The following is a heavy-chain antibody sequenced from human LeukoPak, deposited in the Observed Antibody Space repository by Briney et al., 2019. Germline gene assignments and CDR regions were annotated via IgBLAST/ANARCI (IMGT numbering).Heavy chain of an antibody. Sequence: GGSLRLSCAASGFTFSSYSMNWVSQAPGKGLEWVSSISSSSSYIYYADSVKGRFTISRDNAKNSLYLQMNSLRAEDTAVYYCAREGYCSSTSCSGAFDIWGQGTMVTVSS. CDR1: GFTFSSYS. J-gene: IGHJ3*02. CDR2: ISSSSSYI. CDR3: AREGYCSSTSCSGAFDI. V-gene: IGHV3-21*01. D-gene: IGHD2-2*01.